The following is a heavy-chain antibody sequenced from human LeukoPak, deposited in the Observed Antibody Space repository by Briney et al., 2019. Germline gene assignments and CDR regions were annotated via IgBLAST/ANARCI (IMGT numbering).Heavy chain of an antibody. CDR2: IKQDGSEK. CDR1: GFTFSSPW. Sequence: GGSLRLSCAASGFTFSSPWMSWVRQAPGKGLEWVANIKQDGSEKYYVDSVKGRFSISRDNAKSSLYLQMNSLRAEDTAVYYCARGRGLDYWGQGTLVTVSS. V-gene: IGHV3-7*01. CDR3: ARGRGLDY. D-gene: IGHD3-10*01. J-gene: IGHJ4*02.